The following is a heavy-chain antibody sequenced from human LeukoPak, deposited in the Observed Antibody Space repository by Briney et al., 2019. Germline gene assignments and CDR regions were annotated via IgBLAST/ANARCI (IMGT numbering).Heavy chain of an antibody. V-gene: IGHV3-7*02. CDR1: GFTFSYYW. CDR2: IKQDGSEK. Sequence: GGSLRLSCAASGFTFSYYWMSWVRQAPGKGLEWVANIKQDGSEKYYMDSVKGRFTISRDNSKNTLFLQMSSLRAEDTALYYCAKTLATGGGSYNMDVWGQGTTVTVS. D-gene: IGHD2-8*02. J-gene: IGHJ6*02. CDR3: AKTLATGGGSYNMDV.